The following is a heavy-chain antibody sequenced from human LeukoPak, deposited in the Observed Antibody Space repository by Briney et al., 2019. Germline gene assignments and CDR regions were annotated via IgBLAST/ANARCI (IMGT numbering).Heavy chain of an antibody. V-gene: IGHV4-31*03. CDR1: GGSISSGGYY. J-gene: IGHJ4*02. D-gene: IGHD3-22*01. CDR3: ARGGHYYDSSGSLIDY. CDR2: IYYSGST. Sequence: SETLFLTCTVSGGSISSGGYYWSWIRQHPGKGLEWIGYIYYSGSTYYNPSLKSRVTISVDTSKNQFSLKLSSVTAADTAVYYCARGGHYYDSSGSLIDYWGQGTLVTVSS.